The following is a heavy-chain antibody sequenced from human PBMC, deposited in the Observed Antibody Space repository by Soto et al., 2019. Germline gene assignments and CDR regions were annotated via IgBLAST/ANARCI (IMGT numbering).Heavy chain of an antibody. J-gene: IGHJ6*03. V-gene: IGHV3-21*01. CDR1: GFTFSSYS. CDR3: ARGPFYIYYYYYYMDV. CDR2: ISSSSSYI. Sequence: EVQLVESGGGLVKPGGSLRLSCAASGFTFSSYSMNWVRQAPGNGLEWVSSISSSSSYIYYADSVKGRFTISRDNAKNSLYLQMNSLRAEDTAVYYCARGPFYIYYYYYYMDVWGKGTTVTVSS.